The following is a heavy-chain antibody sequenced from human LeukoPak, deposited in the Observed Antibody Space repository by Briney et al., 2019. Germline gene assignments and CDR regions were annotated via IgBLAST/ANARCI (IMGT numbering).Heavy chain of an antibody. J-gene: IGHJ4*02. CDR1: GYSFTNYW. D-gene: IGHD1-1*01. Sequence: GESLKIFCEGSGYSFTNYWIGWVRQMPGKGLEWLGFTHPGDSDTRYSPSFQGQVTISADKSISTAYLQWSSLKASDTAMYYCARLNWNHDFDYWGQGTLVTVSS. CDR2: THPGDSDT. CDR3: ARLNWNHDFDY. V-gene: IGHV5-51*01.